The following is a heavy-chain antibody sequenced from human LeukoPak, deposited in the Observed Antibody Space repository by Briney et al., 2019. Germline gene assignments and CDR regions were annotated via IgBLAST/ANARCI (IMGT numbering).Heavy chain of an antibody. Sequence: RPGGTLRLSCAASGFTFDDYGMSWGRQAPGKGLEWVSGINWNGGSTGYADSVKGGFTISRDNAKNSLYLQMNSLRAEDTALYYCARGGLPTILGVVILKDLDYRGQGTLVTVAS. CDR3: ARGGLPTILGVVILKDLDY. V-gene: IGHV3-20*04. J-gene: IGHJ4*02. D-gene: IGHD3-3*01. CDR1: GFTFDDYG. CDR2: INWNGGST.